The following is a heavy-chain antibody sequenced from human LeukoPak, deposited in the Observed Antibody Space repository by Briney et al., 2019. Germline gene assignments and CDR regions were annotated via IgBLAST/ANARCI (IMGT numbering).Heavy chain of an antibody. CDR3: ARSRTGNFFDS. Sequence: PGGSLRLSCAASGFTFSSYSMTWVRQAPGKGLEWVSYISSSSSTIYYADSVKGRFTISRDNAKNSLFLQMNSLRAEDTAVYYCARSRTGNFFDSWGQGTLVTVSS. J-gene: IGHJ4*02. CDR2: ISSSSSTI. D-gene: IGHD3/OR15-3a*01. V-gene: IGHV3-48*01. CDR1: GFTFSSYS.